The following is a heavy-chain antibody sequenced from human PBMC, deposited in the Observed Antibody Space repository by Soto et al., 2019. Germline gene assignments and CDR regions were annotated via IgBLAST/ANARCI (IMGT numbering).Heavy chain of an antibody. Sequence: ILSCAASGFTFSSYAMSWVRQAPGKGLEWVSAISGSGGSTYYADSVKGRFTISRDNSKNTLYLQMNSLRAEDTAVYYCAKDLVGATPNYFDYWGQGTLVTVSS. J-gene: IGHJ4*02. D-gene: IGHD1-26*01. V-gene: IGHV3-23*01. CDR3: AKDLVGATPNYFDY. CDR1: GFTFSSYA. CDR2: ISGSGGST.